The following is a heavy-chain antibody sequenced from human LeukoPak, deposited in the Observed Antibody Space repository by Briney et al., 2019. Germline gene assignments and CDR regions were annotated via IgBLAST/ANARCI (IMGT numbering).Heavy chain of an antibody. D-gene: IGHD3-22*01. Sequence: SVKVSCKASGGTFSSYAISWVRQAPGQGLEWMGGIIPIFGTANYAQKFQGRVTITADESTSTAYMELSSLGSEDTAVYYCARDSSPVGYYDSSGYYYYYWGQGTLVTVSS. V-gene: IGHV1-69*01. CDR3: ARDSSPVGYYDSSGYYYYY. CDR1: GGTFSSYA. J-gene: IGHJ4*02. CDR2: IIPIFGTA.